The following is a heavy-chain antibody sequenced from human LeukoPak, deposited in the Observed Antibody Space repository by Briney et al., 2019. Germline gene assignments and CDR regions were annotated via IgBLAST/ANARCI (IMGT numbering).Heavy chain of an antibody. J-gene: IGHJ3*02. CDR2: NYCGGST. CDR3: ASGKGGNDAFDI. CDR1: GFTVSSNY. D-gene: IGHD4-23*01. V-gene: IGHV3-66*01. Sequence: GGALILSCAASGFTVSSNYLRWVRPAPGEGLEWVSVNYCGGSTYYADSVKGRFTISRDNSKNTLYLQMNSLRAEDTAVYYCASGKGGNDAFDIWGQGTMVTVSS.